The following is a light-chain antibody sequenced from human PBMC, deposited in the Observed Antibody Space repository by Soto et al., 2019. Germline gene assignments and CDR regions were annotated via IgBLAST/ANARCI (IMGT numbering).Light chain of an antibody. CDR3: TAWDGSLDGRV. CDR1: NSNIGSNT. CDR2: RSD. Sequence: QSVLTQPPSASGTLGQRVTISCSGGNSNIGSNTVNWYQHLPGTAPKLLIYRSDQRPSGIPDRCSGSKYGTSASLDISGLQSEDEADYYCTAWDGSLDGRVFGGGTKVTVL. J-gene: IGLJ3*02. V-gene: IGLV1-44*01.